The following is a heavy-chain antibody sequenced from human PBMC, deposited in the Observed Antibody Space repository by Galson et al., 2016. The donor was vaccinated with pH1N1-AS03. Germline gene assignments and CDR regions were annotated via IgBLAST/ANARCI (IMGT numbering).Heavy chain of an antibody. CDR3: ARGSTDYSVSSGHYWRLGASMDY. V-gene: IGHV4-34*01. D-gene: IGHD3-22*01. CDR2: MKDSGTT. CDR1: GGAFSGYL. Sequence: ETLSPTCAVYGGAFSGYLWTWIRQAPGKGLEWIGEMKDSGTTNYNPSLKSRVVISLDTSKRQFSLNLTSMTAADTAVYYCARGSTDYSVSSGHYWRLGASMDYWGQGTLVTVSS. J-gene: IGHJ4*02.